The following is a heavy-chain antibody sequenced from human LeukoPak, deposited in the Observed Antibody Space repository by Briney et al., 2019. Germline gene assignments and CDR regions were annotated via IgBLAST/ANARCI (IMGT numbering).Heavy chain of an antibody. Sequence: GGSLRLSCAAPGFTFSSYGMHWVRQAPGKGLEWVAVISSDGSNKYYGDSVKGRFTISRDNSKNTLYLQMESLRAEDTAVYYCAKDPKAMAGNNYYGMDAWGQGPRSPSP. J-gene: IGHJ6*02. D-gene: IGHD6-19*01. CDR2: ISSDGSNK. V-gene: IGHV3-30*18. CDR1: GFTFSSYG. CDR3: AKDPKAMAGNNYYGMDA.